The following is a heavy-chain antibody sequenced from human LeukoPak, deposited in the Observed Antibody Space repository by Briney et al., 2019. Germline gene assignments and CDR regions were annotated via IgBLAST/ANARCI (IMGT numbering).Heavy chain of an antibody. CDR1: GFTFDDYA. CDR2: IWYDGSNK. Sequence: PGGSLRLSCAASGFTFDDYAMHWVRQAPGKGLEWVAVIWYDGSNKYYADSVKGRFTISRDNSKNTLYLQMNSLRAEDTAVYYCARANTYDSNYYYGMDVWGQGTTVTVSS. D-gene: IGHD5-12*01. V-gene: IGHV3-33*08. CDR3: ARANTYDSNYYYGMDV. J-gene: IGHJ6*02.